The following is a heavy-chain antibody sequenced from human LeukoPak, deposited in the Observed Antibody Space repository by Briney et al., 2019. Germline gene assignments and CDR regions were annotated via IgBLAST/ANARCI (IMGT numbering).Heavy chain of an antibody. CDR1: GYIFTGYY. D-gene: IGHD3-22*01. CDR3: ARGPYSYDSSGAFDI. CDR2: INPNSGDT. J-gene: IGHJ3*02. Sequence: ASVKVSCKASGYIFTGYYMHWVRQAPGQGLEWMGWINPNSGDTNYAQKFQGRVTISVDTSKNQFSLKLSSVTAADTAVYFCARGPYSYDSSGAFDIWGQGTMVTVSS. V-gene: IGHV1-2*02.